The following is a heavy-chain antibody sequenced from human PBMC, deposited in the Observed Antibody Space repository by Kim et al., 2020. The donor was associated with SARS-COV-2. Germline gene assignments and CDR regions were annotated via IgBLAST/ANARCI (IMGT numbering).Heavy chain of an antibody. CDR3: AGGVTGSRYFDY. J-gene: IGHJ4*02. V-gene: IGHV4-34*01. Sequence: TNNPTLKSRVTISVDTSKNQFSLKLSSVTAADTAVYYCAGGVTGSRYFDYWGQGTLVTVSS. D-gene: IGHD2-21*02.